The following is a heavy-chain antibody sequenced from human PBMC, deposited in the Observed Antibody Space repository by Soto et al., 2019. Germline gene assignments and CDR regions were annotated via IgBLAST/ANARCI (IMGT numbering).Heavy chain of an antibody. J-gene: IGHJ4*02. CDR1: GFTFSSYS. Sequence: GGSLRLSCAASGFTFSSYSMNWVRQAPGKGLVWVSRVNTHGSNTYYADSVKGRFTISRDNAENTLYLQINSLRAEDTAVYYCARGSYHSFWFDYWGQGTLVTVSS. CDR2: VNTHGSNT. CDR3: ARGSYHSFWFDY. D-gene: IGHD5-18*01. V-gene: IGHV3-74*01.